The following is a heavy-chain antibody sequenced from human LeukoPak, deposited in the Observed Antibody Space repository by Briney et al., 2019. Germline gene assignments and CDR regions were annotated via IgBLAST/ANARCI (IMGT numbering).Heavy chain of an antibody. CDR1: GGSMSSYY. CDR3: AGWGLYYFDY. J-gene: IGHJ4*02. V-gene: IGHV4-59*08. CDR2: IYDSGST. D-gene: IGHD1-26*01. Sequence: SETLSLTCTVSGGSMSSYYWSWIRQPPGKGLEWIGYIYDSGSTNHNPFLKSRVTISVDTSKNQFSLKLRSVTAADTAVYYCAGWGLYYFDYWGQGTLVTVSS.